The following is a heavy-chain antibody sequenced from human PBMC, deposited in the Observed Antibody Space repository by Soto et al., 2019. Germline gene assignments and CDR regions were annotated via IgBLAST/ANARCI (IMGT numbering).Heavy chain of an antibody. V-gene: IGHV1-8*01. CDR3: TRGINYYDSGDDAFDI. CDR1: GYTFTSYD. CDR2: MNPNSGNT. J-gene: IGHJ3*02. D-gene: IGHD3-10*01. Sequence: QVQLVQSGAEVKKPGASVKVSCKASGYTFTSYDINWVRQATGQGLEWMGCMNPNSGNTGYAQKFQGRVTMTRNTSISTAYMVLSSLRSEDTAVYYCTRGINYYDSGDDAFDIWGQGTMVTVSS.